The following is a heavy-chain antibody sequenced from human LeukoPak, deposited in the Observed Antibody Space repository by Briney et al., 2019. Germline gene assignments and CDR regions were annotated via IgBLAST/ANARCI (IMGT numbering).Heavy chain of an antibody. CDR1: GGSFSGYY. J-gene: IGHJ4*02. CDR2: INHSGST. Sequence: PSETLSLTCAVYGGSFSGYYWSWIRQPPGKGLEWIGEINHSGSTNYNPSLKSRVTISVDTSKNQFSLKLSSVTAADTAVYDCARDYYGSGSYYKLAYWGQGTLVTVSS. D-gene: IGHD3-10*01. CDR3: ARDYYGSGSYYKLAY. V-gene: IGHV4-34*01.